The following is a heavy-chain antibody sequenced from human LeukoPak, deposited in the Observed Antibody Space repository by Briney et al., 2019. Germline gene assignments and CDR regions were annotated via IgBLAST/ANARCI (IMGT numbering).Heavy chain of an antibody. V-gene: IGHV3-30*02. CDR1: GFTFSAYG. CDR2: IRYDGSDT. D-gene: IGHD2-15*01. J-gene: IGHJ2*01. Sequence: GGSLRLSCAASGFTFSAYGMHWVRQAPGTGLEWVAFIRYDGSDTYYADSMKGRFSISRDNSKNTLYVQMSSLRAEDTAVYYCAKDSGYSSKYWYFNLWGRGTLVTVSS. CDR3: AKDSGYSSKYWYFNL.